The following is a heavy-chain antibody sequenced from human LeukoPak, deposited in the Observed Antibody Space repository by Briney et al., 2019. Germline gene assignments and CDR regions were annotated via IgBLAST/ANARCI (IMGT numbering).Heavy chain of an antibody. V-gene: IGHV1-2*02. D-gene: IGHD3-3*01. CDR2: INPNSGGT. J-gene: IGHJ4*02. Sequence: VASVKVSCKASGYTFTGYYMHWVRQAPGQGLEWMGWINPNSGGTNYAQKFQGRVTMTRGTSISTAYMELSRLRSDDTAVYYCARDRDDWSFLIDYWGQGTLVTVSS. CDR3: ARDRDDWSFLIDY. CDR1: GYTFTGYY.